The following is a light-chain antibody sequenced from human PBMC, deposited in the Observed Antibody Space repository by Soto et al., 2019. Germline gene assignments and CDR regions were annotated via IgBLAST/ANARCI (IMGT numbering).Light chain of an antibody. CDR2: AAS. V-gene: IGKV1-6*01. Sequence: IHMTQSPSTLSVSVVDRVTSSCLASQTISSWLAWYQQKPGKAPKLLIYAASSLQSGVPSRFSGSGSGTDFTLTISSLQPEDFATYYCLQDYNYPLTFGQGTKVDI. J-gene: IGKJ1*01. CDR1: QTISSW. CDR3: LQDYNYPLT.